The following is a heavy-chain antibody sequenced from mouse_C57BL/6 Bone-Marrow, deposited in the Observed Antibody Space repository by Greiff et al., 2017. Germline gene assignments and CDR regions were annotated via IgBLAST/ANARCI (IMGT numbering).Heavy chain of an antibody. CDR3: ARGYDHFAY. CDR1: GYTFTSYW. Sequence: QVQLQQPGAELVMPGASVKLSCKASGYTFTSYWMQWVKQRPGQGLEWIGEIDPSDSYTNYNQKFKGKSTLTVDKSSSTAYMQLSSLTSEDSAVXYCARGYDHFAYWGQGTLVTVSA. V-gene: IGHV1-69*01. CDR2: IDPSDSYT. J-gene: IGHJ3*01. D-gene: IGHD2-2*01.